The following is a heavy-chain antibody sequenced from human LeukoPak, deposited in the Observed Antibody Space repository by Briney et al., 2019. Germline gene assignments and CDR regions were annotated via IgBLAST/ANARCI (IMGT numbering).Heavy chain of an antibody. V-gene: IGHV3-30*18. CDR2: ISYDGRGK. J-gene: IGHJ3*01. CDR3: AKPRGGDSWSFDV. Sequence: GRSQSLFCAASGGTFSSYGMHWVRQAPGKGLEWVAGISYDGRGKYYADPLKGRFTISRDRSTNTLTLQTNSLRAEDTAVYYCAKPRGGDSWSFDVWGQGTMVTVSS. CDR1: GGTFSSYG. D-gene: IGHD2-21*02.